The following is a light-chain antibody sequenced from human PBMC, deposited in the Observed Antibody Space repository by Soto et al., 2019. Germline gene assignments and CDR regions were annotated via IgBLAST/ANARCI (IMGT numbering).Light chain of an antibody. CDR3: QSYDSSLSAVV. Sequence: QSALTQPASVSGSPGQSITISCTGTSSDVGGYNYVSWYQQLPGTAPRLLIYGNNNRPSGVPDRISGSKSGTSASLAITGLQAEDEGHYYCQSYDSSLSAVVFGGGTKLTVL. J-gene: IGLJ2*01. CDR2: GNN. V-gene: IGLV1-40*01. CDR1: SSDVGGYNY.